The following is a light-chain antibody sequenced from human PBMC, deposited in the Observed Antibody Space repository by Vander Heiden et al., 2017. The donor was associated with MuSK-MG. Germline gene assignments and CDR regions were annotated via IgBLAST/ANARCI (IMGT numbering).Light chain of an antibody. CDR3: QQYNNWPPWT. CDR2: GAS. CDR1: QSVSSN. Sequence: VSQGERATLSCRASQSVSSNLAWYQQKPGQAPRLLIYGASTRATGIPARFSGRASAIEFTRTISSPQSEDFAVYYCQQYNNWPPWTFGQGTKVEIK. V-gene: IGKV3-15*01. J-gene: IGKJ1*01.